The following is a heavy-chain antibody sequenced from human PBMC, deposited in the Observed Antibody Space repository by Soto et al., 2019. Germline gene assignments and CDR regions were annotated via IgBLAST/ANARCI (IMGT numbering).Heavy chain of an antibody. CDR2: INHSGST. CDR3: ARGAKAHSSGPVDY. J-gene: IGHJ4*02. CDR1: GGSISSGDYY. V-gene: IGHV4-30-4*01. D-gene: IGHD6-19*01. Sequence: SETLSLTCTVSGGSISSGDYYWSWIRQPPGKGLEWIGEINHSGSTNYNPSLKSRVTISVDTSKNQFSLKLSSVTAADTAVYYCARGAKAHSSGPVDYWGQGTLVTVSS.